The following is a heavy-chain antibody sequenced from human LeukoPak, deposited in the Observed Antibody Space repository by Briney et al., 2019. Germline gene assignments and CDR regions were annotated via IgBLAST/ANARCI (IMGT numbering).Heavy chain of an antibody. CDR1: GGSISSGGYS. V-gene: IGHV4-30-2*01. CDR3: ARVGRGYFDY. CDR2: IYQSGST. Sequence: SETLSLTCAVSGGSISSGGYSWSWIRQPPGKGLEWIGYIYQSGSTYYNPSLKSRVIISVDRSKNQFPLKLSSVTAADTAVYYCARVGRGYFDYWGQGTLVTVSS. J-gene: IGHJ4*02. D-gene: IGHD3-10*01.